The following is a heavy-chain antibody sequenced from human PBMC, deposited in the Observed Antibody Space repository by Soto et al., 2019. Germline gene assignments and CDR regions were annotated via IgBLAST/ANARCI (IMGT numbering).Heavy chain of an antibody. CDR1: GGSFSGYY. CDR2: INHSGST. CDR3: ARGTRITMVRGMGRHWFDP. Sequence: PSETLSLTCAVYGGSFSGYYWSWIRQPPGKGLEWIGEINHSGSTNYNPSLKSRVTISVDTSKNQFSLKLSSVTAADTAVYYCARGTRITMVRGMGRHWFDPWGQGTLVTVSS. D-gene: IGHD3-10*01. J-gene: IGHJ5*02. V-gene: IGHV4-34*01.